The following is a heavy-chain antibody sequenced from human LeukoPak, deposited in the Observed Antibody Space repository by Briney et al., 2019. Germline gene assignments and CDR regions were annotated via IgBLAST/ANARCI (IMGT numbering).Heavy chain of an antibody. CDR2: INNDGSGT. V-gene: IGHV3-74*03. CDR3: TRGRFCSPTNGQSKHFDP. CDR1: GFIFSTYR. D-gene: IGHD2-8*01. Sequence: GGSLRLSCVASGFIFSTYRMHGVRQAPGKGLVWVARINNDGSGTTYADSVKGRFTISRDNAKNSLFLQMNSLRAEDTAVYYCTRGRFCSPTNGQSKHFDPWGLGALVTVSS. J-gene: IGHJ5*02.